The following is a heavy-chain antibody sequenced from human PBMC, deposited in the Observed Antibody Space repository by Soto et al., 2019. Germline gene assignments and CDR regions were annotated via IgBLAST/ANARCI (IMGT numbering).Heavy chain of an antibody. V-gene: IGHV1-46*01. D-gene: IGHD3-16*01. J-gene: IGHJ4*02. CDR3: AKDRVGGNFYTPLAF. CDR1: GYTFTSYY. CDR2: INPSGDST. Sequence: ASVKVSCKASGYTFTSYYMHWVRQAPGQGLEWMGIINPSGDSTNYAQKFQGRVTMTRDTSTSTVYMELSRLRSEDTAVYYCAKDRVGGNFYTPLAFWGQGTLVTVSS.